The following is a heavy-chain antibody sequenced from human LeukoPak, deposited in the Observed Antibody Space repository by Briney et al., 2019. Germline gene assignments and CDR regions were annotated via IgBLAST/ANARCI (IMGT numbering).Heavy chain of an antibody. Sequence: GESLKISCKGSGYSFTSYWIGWVRQMPGKGLEGLGIIYPGDSDTRYSPSFQGQVTISADKSISTAYLQWSSLKASDTAMYYCARPYYYGSGSSYFQHWGQGTLVTVSS. J-gene: IGHJ1*01. CDR3: ARPYYYGSGSSYFQH. V-gene: IGHV5-51*01. D-gene: IGHD3-10*01. CDR2: IYPGDSDT. CDR1: GYSFTSYW.